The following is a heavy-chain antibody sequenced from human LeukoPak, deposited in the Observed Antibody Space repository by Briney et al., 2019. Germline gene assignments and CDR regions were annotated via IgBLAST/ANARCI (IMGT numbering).Heavy chain of an antibody. J-gene: IGHJ4*02. Sequence: ASVKVSCKASGYTFTSYYMHWVRQAPGQGLEWMRIINPSGGSTSYAQKFQGRVTMTRDMSTSTVYMELSSLRSEDTAVYYCARERGYSSSWSLFDYWGQGTLVTVSS. CDR2: INPSGGST. CDR1: GYTFTSYY. CDR3: ARERGYSSSWSLFDY. D-gene: IGHD6-13*01. V-gene: IGHV1-46*01.